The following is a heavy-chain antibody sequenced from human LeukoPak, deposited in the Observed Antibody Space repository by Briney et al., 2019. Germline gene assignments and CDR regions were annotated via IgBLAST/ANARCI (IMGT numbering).Heavy chain of an antibody. J-gene: IGHJ4*02. V-gene: IGHV3-23*01. D-gene: IGHD2-15*01. CDR3: ARQKGYCSGGSCYYSDY. CDR1: GFTFANYA. Sequence: GGSLRLSCAASGFTFANYAMSWVRQAPGKGLEWVSAITGSGGSTYYADSVKGRFTISRDNSKNTLYLQMNSLRAEDTARYYCARQKGYCSGGSCYYSDYWGQGTLVTVSS. CDR2: ITGSGGST.